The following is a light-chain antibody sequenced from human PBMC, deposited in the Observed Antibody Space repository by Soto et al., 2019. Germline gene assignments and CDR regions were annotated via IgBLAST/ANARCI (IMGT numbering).Light chain of an antibody. J-gene: IGLJ2*01. CDR3: SSYTSSSTLVV. V-gene: IGLV2-14*01. CDR2: DVS. CDR1: SSDVGGYNY. Sequence: QSALTQPASVSGSPGQSITISCTGTSSDVGGYNYVSWYQQHPGKAPKLMIYDVSNRPSGVSNRFSGSKSGNTASLTISGVPAEGEADYYCSSYTSSSTLVVFGGGTKVTVL.